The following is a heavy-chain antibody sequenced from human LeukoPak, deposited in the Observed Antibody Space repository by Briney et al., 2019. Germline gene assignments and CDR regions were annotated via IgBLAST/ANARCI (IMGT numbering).Heavy chain of an antibody. CDR3: ARRNDYMDV. CDR1: GGSISTYY. V-gene: IGHV4-4*09. J-gene: IGHJ6*03. Sequence: SETLSLTCSVSGGSISTYYWSWIRQPPGKGLEWIGYIYTSGSANYNPSLKSRVSISVDTSKNQFSLKLSSVTAADTAVYYCARRNDYMDVWGKGTTVTVSS. CDR2: IYTSGSA.